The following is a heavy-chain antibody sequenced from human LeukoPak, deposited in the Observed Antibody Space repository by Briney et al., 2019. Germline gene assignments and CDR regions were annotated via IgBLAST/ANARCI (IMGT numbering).Heavy chain of an antibody. V-gene: IGHV3-7*01. CDR3: AREDGYCSGGNCYSYFDS. CDR2: IKKTGSET. Sequence: GGSLRLSCAASEFAFSTYNMNWVRQAPGKGLEWVAYIKKTGSETYYVDSVEGRFTITRDNTRNSLFLQMYSLRAEDTAVYFCAREDGYCSGGNCYSYFDSWGQGTLVTVSS. D-gene: IGHD2-15*01. J-gene: IGHJ4*02. CDR1: EFAFSTYN.